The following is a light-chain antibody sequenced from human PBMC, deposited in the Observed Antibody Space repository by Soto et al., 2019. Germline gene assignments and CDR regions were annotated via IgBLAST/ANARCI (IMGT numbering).Light chain of an antibody. CDR3: QQSSNIPYT. J-gene: IGKJ2*01. Sequence: DIQMTQSPSSLSASVGDRVTITCRASQTISSYLNWYQQNPGEAPKLLIYAASTLQSGVPSRFSGSGSGTHFTLTISSLQPEDFATYYCQQSSNIPYTFGQGTKLEIK. CDR1: QTISSY. V-gene: IGKV1-39*01. CDR2: AAS.